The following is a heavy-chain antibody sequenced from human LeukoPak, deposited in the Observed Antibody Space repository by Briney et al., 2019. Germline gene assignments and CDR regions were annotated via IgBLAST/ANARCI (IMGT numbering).Heavy chain of an antibody. V-gene: IGHV4-34*01. J-gene: IGHJ5*02. CDR1: GGSFSGYY. CDR3: ARDNPFLGYCSSTSCPRGNWFDP. Sequence: SETLSLTCAVYGGSFSGYYWSWIRQPPGKGLEWIGEINHSGSTNYNPSLKSRVTISVDTSKNQFSLKLSSVTAADTAVYYCARDNPFLGYCSSTSCPRGNWFDPWGQGTLVTVSS. D-gene: IGHD2-2*01. CDR2: INHSGST.